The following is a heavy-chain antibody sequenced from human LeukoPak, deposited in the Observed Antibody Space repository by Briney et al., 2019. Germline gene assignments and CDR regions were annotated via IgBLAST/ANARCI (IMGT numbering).Heavy chain of an antibody. CDR3: AREGGPYRPLDY. CDR1: GGSVTSTNC. Sequence: SGTLSLTCGVSGGSVTSTNCWTWVRQPPGKGLEWIGEVNLQGFTNYNPSLMGRVAISVDTSENHISLQLTSVTAADTAVYYCAREGGPYRPLDYSGQGTLVTVSS. V-gene: IGHV4-4*02. J-gene: IGHJ4*02. CDR2: VNLQGFT.